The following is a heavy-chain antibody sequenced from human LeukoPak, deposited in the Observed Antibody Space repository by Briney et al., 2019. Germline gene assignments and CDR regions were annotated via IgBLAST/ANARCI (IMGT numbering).Heavy chain of an antibody. Sequence: PSETLSLTCTVSGGSISSYYWSWIRQPPGKGLEWIGYIYYSGSTNYNPSLKSRVTISVDTSKNQFSLKLSSVTAADTAVYYCARHARSSSWSYYYYGMDVWGQGTTVTVSS. V-gene: IGHV4-59*08. CDR2: IYYSGST. CDR1: GGSISSYY. CDR3: ARHARSSSWSYYYYGMDV. J-gene: IGHJ6*02. D-gene: IGHD6-13*01.